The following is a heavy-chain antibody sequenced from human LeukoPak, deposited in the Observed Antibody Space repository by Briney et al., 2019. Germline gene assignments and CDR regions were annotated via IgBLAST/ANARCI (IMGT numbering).Heavy chain of an antibody. CDR1: GFTFSSYA. D-gene: IGHD3-3*02. Sequence: GGSLRRSCAASGFTFSSYAMHWVRQAPGKGLEWVAVISYDGSNKYYADSVKGRFTISRDNSKNTLYLQMNSLRAEDTAVYYCARGAISELGTRKGHWFDPWGQGTLVTVSS. V-gene: IGHV3-30-3*01. CDR3: ARGAISELGTRKGHWFDP. CDR2: ISYDGSNK. J-gene: IGHJ5*02.